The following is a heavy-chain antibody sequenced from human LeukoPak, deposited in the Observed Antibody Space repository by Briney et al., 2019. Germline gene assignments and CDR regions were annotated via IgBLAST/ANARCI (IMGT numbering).Heavy chain of an antibody. CDR1: GYDFINYY. CDR2: VNGNGGTT. V-gene: IGHV1-46*01. Sequence: ASVKVSCRASGYDFINYYMHWVRQAPGQGLEWMGIVNGNGGTTTYAQKFQGRVSMTRDTSTSTGYMELTSVRSEDTAVYYCAREIPQGMDVWGQGTTVTVSS. CDR3: AREIPQGMDV. J-gene: IGHJ6*02.